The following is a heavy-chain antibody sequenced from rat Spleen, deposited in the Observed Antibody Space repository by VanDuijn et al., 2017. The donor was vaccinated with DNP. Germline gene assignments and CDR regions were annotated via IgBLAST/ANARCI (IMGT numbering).Heavy chain of an antibody. CDR2: ISNGGST. D-gene: IGHD4-3*01. Sequence: QVQLKESGPGLVQPSQTLSLTCAVSGFSLTSYGVSWVRQPPGKGLEWIAGISNGGSTFYNSVFKSRLRISRDTSKSQVFLKMNSLQTEDTAIYFCTRDWIRGPFAYWGQGVMVTVSS. J-gene: IGHJ2*01. CDR1: GFSLTSYG. V-gene: IGHV2S12*01. CDR3: TRDWIRGPFAY.